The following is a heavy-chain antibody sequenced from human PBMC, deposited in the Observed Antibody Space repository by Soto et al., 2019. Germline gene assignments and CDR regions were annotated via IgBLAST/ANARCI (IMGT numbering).Heavy chain of an antibody. J-gene: IGHJ4*02. Sequence: SETLSLTCTVSGGSISSSSYYWGWIRQPPGKGLEWIGSIYYSGSTYYNPSLKSRVTISVDTSKNQFSLKLGSVTAADTAVYYCARHLEAGDNPSFNYWGQGTLVTVSS. CDR3: ARHLEAGDNPSFNY. CDR2: IYYSGST. V-gene: IGHV4-39*01. CDR1: GGSISSSSYY. D-gene: IGHD7-27*01.